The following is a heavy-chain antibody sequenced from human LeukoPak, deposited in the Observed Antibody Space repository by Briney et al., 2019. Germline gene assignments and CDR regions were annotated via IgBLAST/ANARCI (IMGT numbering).Heavy chain of an antibody. J-gene: IGHJ5*02. CDR2: IYHSGST. V-gene: IGHV4-59*12. Sequence: SETLSLTCTVSGGSISSYYWSWIRQPPGKGLEWIGYIYHSGSTYYNPSLKSRVTISVDRSKNQFSLKLSSVTAADTAVYYCARASGYDPSNWFDPWGQGTLVTVSS. CDR1: GGSISSYY. CDR3: ARASGYDPSNWFDP. D-gene: IGHD5-12*01.